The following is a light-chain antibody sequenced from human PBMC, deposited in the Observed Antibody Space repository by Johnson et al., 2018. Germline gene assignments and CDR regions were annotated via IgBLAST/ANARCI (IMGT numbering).Light chain of an antibody. V-gene: IGLV1-51*02. Sequence: QSVLTQPPSVSAAPGQKVTISCSGSSSNIGNNYVSWYQQLPGTAPKLLIYENNKRPSGIPDRFSGSKSGTSATLGITGLQTGAEAAYYCGTWDRSLSAGNVFGTGTKVTGL. CDR1: SSNIGNNY. J-gene: IGLJ1*01. CDR3: GTWDRSLSAGNV. CDR2: ENN.